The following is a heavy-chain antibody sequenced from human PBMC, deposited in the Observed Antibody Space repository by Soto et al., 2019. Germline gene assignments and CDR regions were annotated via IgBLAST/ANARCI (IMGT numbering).Heavy chain of an antibody. Sequence: KPSETLSLTCTVSGGSISSGGYYWSWIRQHPGKGLEWIGYIYYSGSTYYNPSLKSRVTISVDTSKNQFSLKLSSVTAADTAVYYCARGSLYEYSSSGGVYWGQGTLVTVSS. D-gene: IGHD6-6*01. CDR3: ARGSLYEYSSSGGVY. J-gene: IGHJ4*02. CDR2: IYYSGST. CDR1: GGSISSGGYY. V-gene: IGHV4-31*03.